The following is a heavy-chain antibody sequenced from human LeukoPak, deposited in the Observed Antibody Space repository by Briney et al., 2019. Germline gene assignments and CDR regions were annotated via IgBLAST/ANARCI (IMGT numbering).Heavy chain of an antibody. Sequence: GGSLRLSCAAAGFTFSSYWMHWVRQGPGKGLVWVSRINSDGSRINYADSVKGRFTISRDNAKNTVYLQINRLRAKDTAVYYCARGFSKKGYGAGTKGSFNYWGQGTLVTVSS. CDR2: INSDGSRI. D-gene: IGHD3-10*01. J-gene: IGHJ4*02. V-gene: IGHV3-74*01. CDR3: ARGFSKKGYGAGTKGSFNY. CDR1: GFTFSSYW.